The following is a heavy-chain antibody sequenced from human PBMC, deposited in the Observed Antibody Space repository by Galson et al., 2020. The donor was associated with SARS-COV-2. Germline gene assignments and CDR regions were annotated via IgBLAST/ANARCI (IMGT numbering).Heavy chain of an antibody. V-gene: IGHV3-74*01. Sequence: GGSLRLSCAASGFTFSSYWMHWVRQAPGKGLVWVSRINSDGSSTSYADSVKGRFTISRDNAKNTLYLQMNSLRAEDTAVYYCASSHSSSWYRSPFDYWGQGTLVTVFS. D-gene: IGHD6-13*01. CDR1: GFTFSSYW. J-gene: IGHJ4*02. CDR3: ASSHSSSWYRSPFDY. CDR2: INSDGSST.